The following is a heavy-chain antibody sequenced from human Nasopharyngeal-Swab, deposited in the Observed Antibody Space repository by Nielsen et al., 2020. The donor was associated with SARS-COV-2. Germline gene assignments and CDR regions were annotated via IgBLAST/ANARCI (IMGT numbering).Heavy chain of an antibody. D-gene: IGHD2-15*01. Sequence: SETLSLTCAVFGGTLNGFHWNWIRQTPGKGLEWIGEINDRGSGNYNPSLRGRVTISAGTSNIQFSLKLNSVTAADTAVYYCARGQDAYYYMDVWGEGTTVTVSS. V-gene: IGHV4-34*01. CDR3: ARGQDAYYYMDV. CDR2: INDRGSG. CDR1: GGTLNGFH. J-gene: IGHJ6*03.